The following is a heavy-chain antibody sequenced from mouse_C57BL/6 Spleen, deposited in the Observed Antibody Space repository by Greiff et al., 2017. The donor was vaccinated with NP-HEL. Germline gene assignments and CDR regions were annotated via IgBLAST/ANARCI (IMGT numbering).Heavy chain of an antibody. Sequence: QVQLQQSGAELVRPGTSVKVSCKASGYAFTNYLIEWVKQRPGQGLEWIRVINPGSGGTNYNEKFKGKATLTADKSSSTAYMQLSSLTSEDSAVYFCARSPYYYGSSYAMDYWGQGTSVTVSS. CDR2: INPGSGGT. CDR3: ARSPYYYGSSYAMDY. V-gene: IGHV1-54*01. D-gene: IGHD1-1*01. CDR1: GYAFTNYL. J-gene: IGHJ4*01.